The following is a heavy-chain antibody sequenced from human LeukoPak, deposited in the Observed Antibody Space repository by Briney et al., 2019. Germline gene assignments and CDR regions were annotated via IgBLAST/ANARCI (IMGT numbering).Heavy chain of an antibody. D-gene: IGHD5-12*01. Sequence: VASVKVSCKASGYTFTSYYMHWVRQAPGQGLEWMGIINPSGGSTSYAQKFQGRVTMTRDTSTSTVYMELSSLRSEDTAVYYCARVSGGYAIGRYYYYYYMDVWGKGTTVTVSS. CDR1: GYTFTSYY. CDR2: INPSGGST. V-gene: IGHV1-46*01. J-gene: IGHJ6*03. CDR3: ARVSGGYAIGRYYYYYYMDV.